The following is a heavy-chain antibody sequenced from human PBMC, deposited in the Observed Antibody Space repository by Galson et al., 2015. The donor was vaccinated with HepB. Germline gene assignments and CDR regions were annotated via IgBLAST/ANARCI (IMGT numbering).Heavy chain of an antibody. D-gene: IGHD6-6*01. J-gene: IGHJ4*02. V-gene: IGHV4-34*01. CDR1: GGSFSGYY. Sequence: ETLSLTCAVYGGSFSGYYWSWIRQPPGKGLEWIGEINHSGSTNYNPSLKSRVTTSVDTSKNQFSLKLSSVTAADTAVYYCARGARRKDYWGQGTLVTVSS. CDR2: INHSGST. CDR3: ARGARRKDY.